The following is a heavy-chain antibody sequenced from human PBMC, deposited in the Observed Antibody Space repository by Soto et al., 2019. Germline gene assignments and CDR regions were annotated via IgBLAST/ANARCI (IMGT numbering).Heavy chain of an antibody. CDR1: GYTFTGYY. V-gene: IGHV1-2*02. CDR2: INPNSGGT. CDR3: ASWVRGRTSGYFDY. Sequence: QVQLVQSGAEVKKPGASVKVSCKASGYTFTGYYMHWVRQAPGQGLEWMGWINPNSGGTNYAQKFQGRVTITADKSTSTAYMELSSLRSEDTAVYYCASWVRGRTSGYFDYWGQGTLVTVSS. D-gene: IGHD3-10*01. J-gene: IGHJ4*02.